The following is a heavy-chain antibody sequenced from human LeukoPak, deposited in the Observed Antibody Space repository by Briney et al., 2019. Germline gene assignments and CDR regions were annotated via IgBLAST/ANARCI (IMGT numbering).Heavy chain of an antibody. D-gene: IGHD2-8*01. CDR2: IDGSGYST. J-gene: IGHJ2*01. CDR3: ARAPYCTNGVCYWNWYFDL. CDR1: GVTLRSYA. Sequence: GGSLRLSCAASGVTLRSYAMSWVRRAPGKGLEWVSSIDGSGYSTYYADSVKGRFTISRDNAKNSLYLQMNSLRAEDTAVYYCARAPYCTNGVCYWNWYFDLWSRGTLVTVSS. V-gene: IGHV3-23*01.